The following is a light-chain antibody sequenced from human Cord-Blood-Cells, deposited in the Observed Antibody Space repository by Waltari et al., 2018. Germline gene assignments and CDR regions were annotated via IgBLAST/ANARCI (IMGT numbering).Light chain of an antibody. CDR2: KVS. V-gene: IGKV1-5*03. J-gene: IGKJ2*01. Sequence: DIQLTQSPSTLSASVGDRVTITCRASQSISSWLAWYQQKPGKAPKLLIYKVSILESGVPSRFSGSGSGTEFTLTISSLQPDDFATYYCQQYNSYLYTFGQGTKLEIK. CDR3: QQYNSYLYT. CDR1: QSISSW.